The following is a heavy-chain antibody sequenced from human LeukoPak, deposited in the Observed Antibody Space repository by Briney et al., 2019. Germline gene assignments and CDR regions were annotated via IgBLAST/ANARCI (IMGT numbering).Heavy chain of an antibody. CDR1: GYTFTSYD. CDR2: MNPKSGNT. CDR3: ARRLVPDY. Sequence: ASVKVSCKASGYTFTSYDINWVRQVTGQGLEWMGWMNPKSGNTGYAQKFQGRVTMTRDTSISTAYMELSRLRSDDTAVYYCARRLVPDYWGQGTLVTVSS. V-gene: IGHV1-8*01. D-gene: IGHD6-19*01. J-gene: IGHJ4*02.